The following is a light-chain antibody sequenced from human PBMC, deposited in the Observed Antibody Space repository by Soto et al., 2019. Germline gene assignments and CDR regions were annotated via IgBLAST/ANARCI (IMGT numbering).Light chain of an antibody. CDR2: DVN. Sequence: QSVLTQPASVSGSPGQSIAISCTGTSSDVGGYNYVSWYQQHPGKAPKLMIYDVNNRPSGVSNRFSGSKSGNTASLTISGLQAEDEADYYWCSYTTSSTYVFGTGTKVTVL. V-gene: IGLV2-14*03. CDR1: SSDVGGYNY. CDR3: CSYTTSSTYV. J-gene: IGLJ1*01.